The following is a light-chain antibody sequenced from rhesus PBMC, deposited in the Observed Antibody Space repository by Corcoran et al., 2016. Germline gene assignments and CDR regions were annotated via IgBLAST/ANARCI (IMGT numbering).Light chain of an antibody. CDR3: QHYYDNPYT. V-gene: IGKV1S12*01. CDR1: QSIYSN. Sequence: DIQMTQSPSALSASVGDRVTISCRASQSIYSNLAWYKQKPGKAPNLLIYDASSLQTGIPSRFSGSGSGTDFTLSISSLQPEDSGTYFCQHYYDNPYTFGQGTKVEIK. CDR2: DAS. J-gene: IGKJ2*01.